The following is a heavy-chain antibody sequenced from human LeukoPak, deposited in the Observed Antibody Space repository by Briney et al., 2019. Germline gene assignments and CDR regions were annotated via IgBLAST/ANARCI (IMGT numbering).Heavy chain of an antibody. CDR2: ISSSSTYI. Sequence: PGGSLRLSCAASGFTFSNYNMNWVRQAPGKGLEWVTSISSSSTYIYYADSVKGRFTISRDNAKYSLYLQMNSLRAEDTAAYYCSRGGCSSTSCKPGYWGQGTLVTVSS. CDR3: SRGGCSSTSCKPGY. CDR1: GFTFSNYN. V-gene: IGHV3-21*06. J-gene: IGHJ4*02. D-gene: IGHD2-2*01.